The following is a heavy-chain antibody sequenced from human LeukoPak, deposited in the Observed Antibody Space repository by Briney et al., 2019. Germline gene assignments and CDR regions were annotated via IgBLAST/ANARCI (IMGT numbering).Heavy chain of an antibody. J-gene: IGHJ3*02. CDR2: INSDGSST. Sequence: GGSLRLSCAASGFTFSSYWMHWVRQAPGKGLVWVSRINSDGSSTSYADSVKGRFTISRDNAENTLYLQMNSLRAEDTAVYYCARDSLYYYDSSGYLSLGDAFDIWGQGTMVTVSS. V-gene: IGHV3-74*01. CDR1: GFTFSSYW. CDR3: ARDSLYYYDSSGYLSLGDAFDI. D-gene: IGHD3-22*01.